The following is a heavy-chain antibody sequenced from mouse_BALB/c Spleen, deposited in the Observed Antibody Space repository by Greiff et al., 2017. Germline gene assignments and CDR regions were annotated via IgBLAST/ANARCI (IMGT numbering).Heavy chain of an antibody. CDR2: ISYSGST. D-gene: IGHD1-1*01. Sequence: VQLQQSGPGLVKPSQSLSLTCTVTGYSITSDYAWNWIRQFPGNKLEWMGYISYSGSTSYNPSLKSRISITRDTSKNQFFLQLNSVTTEDTATYYCARRGITTVVAIYYAMDYWGQGTSVTVSS. CDR3: ARRGITTVVAIYYAMDY. J-gene: IGHJ4*01. CDR1: GYSITSDYA. V-gene: IGHV3-2*02.